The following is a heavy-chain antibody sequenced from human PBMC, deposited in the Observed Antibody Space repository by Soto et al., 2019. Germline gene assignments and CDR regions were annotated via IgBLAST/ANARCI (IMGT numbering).Heavy chain of an antibody. CDR1: GGSVSSGSYY. V-gene: IGHV4-61*01. J-gene: IGHJ5*02. Sequence: PSETLSITCTVSGGSVSSGSYYWSWIRQPPGKGLEWIGYIYYSGSTNYNPSLKSRVTISVDTSKNQFSLKLSSVTAADTAVYYCARTALVAARPLDPWGQGTLVTVSS. CDR3: ARTALVAARPLDP. D-gene: IGHD6-6*01. CDR2: IYYSGST.